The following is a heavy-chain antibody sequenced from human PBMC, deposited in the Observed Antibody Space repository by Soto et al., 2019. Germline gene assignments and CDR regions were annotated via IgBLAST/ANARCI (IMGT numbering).Heavy chain of an antibody. CDR2: INAGNGNT. CDR3: ARGSGLTYFDY. CDR1: GYTFTSYA. V-gene: IGHV1-3*01. J-gene: IGHJ4*02. Sequence: ASVKVSCKASGYTFTSYALHWVRQAPGQRLEWMGWINAGNGNTKYSQKFQGRVTITRDTSASTAYMELSSLRSEDTAVYYCARGSGLTYFDYWGQGTLVTVSS. D-gene: IGHD3-10*01.